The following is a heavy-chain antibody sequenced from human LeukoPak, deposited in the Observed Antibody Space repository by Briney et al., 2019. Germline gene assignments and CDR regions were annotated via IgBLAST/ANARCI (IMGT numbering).Heavy chain of an antibody. D-gene: IGHD3-22*01. Sequence: SETLSLTCTVSDGSISSSSYYWGWIRQPPGKGLEWIGSIYYSGSTYYNPSLKSRVTISVDTSKNQFSLKLSSVTAADTAVYYCAREGAYDSSGYYSYYFDYWGQGTLVTVSS. CDR3: AREGAYDSSGYYSYYFDY. V-gene: IGHV4-39*07. CDR2: IYYSGST. CDR1: DGSISSSSYY. J-gene: IGHJ4*02.